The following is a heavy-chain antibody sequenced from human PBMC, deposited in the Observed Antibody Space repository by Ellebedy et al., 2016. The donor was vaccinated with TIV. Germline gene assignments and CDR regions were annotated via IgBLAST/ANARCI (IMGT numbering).Heavy chain of an antibody. V-gene: IGHV1-18*01. Sequence: ASVKVSCXASGYTFTSYGISWVRQAPGQGLEWMGWISAYNGNTNYAQKLQGRVTMTTDTSTSTAYMELRSLRSDDTAVYYCARDHARAQWLHDYYYGMDVWGQGTTVTVSS. CDR1: GYTFTSYG. D-gene: IGHD6-19*01. CDR3: ARDHARAQWLHDYYYGMDV. J-gene: IGHJ6*02. CDR2: ISAYNGNT.